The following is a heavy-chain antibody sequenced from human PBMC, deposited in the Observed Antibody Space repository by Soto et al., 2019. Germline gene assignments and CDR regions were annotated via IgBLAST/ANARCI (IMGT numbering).Heavy chain of an antibody. V-gene: IGHV5-10-1*03. CDR1: GYSFTNYW. CDR2: IDPDDSYT. D-gene: IGHD2-15*01. Sequence: EVQLVQSGAEVKKPGESLRISCKGSGYSFTNYWIHWVRQMAGKGLEWMGRIDPDDSYTNYSPSFQGHVTISVDKSISTAYLQWSSLQASDTAIYYCARLPPPPYCSGSTCSGYWGQGTLVTVSS. CDR3: ARLPPPPYCSGSTCSGY. J-gene: IGHJ4*02.